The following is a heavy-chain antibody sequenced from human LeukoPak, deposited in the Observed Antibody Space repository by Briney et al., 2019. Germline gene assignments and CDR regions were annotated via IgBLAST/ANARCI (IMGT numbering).Heavy chain of an antibody. J-gene: IGHJ4*02. CDR2: IYISGST. CDR3: ARDRGTWNDDGFDY. CDR1: GGSISSYY. Sequence: SETLSLTCTVSGGSISSYYWSWIRQPAGKGLEWIGRIYISGSTNYNPSLKSRVTMSVDTTKNQFSLKLSSVTAADTAVYYCARDRGTWNDDGFDYWGQGTLVTVSS. V-gene: IGHV4-4*07. D-gene: IGHD1-1*01.